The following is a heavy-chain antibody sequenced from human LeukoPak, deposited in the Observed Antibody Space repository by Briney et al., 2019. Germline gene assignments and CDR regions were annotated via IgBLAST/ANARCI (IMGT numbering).Heavy chain of an antibody. CDR1: GFTFSNAW. V-gene: IGHV3-15*01. CDR3: ADKGRASPFSAGSRGATRY. Sequence: GGSLRLSCAASGFTFSNAWMNWVRQAPGKGLECIGRIKSKTDGGTIDYAAPVEGRFTISRDNSKNTLYLQMNSLRAEDTAVYYCADKGRASPFSAGSRGATRYWGQGTLVTVSS. D-gene: IGHD1-26*01. J-gene: IGHJ4*02. CDR2: IKSKTDGGTI.